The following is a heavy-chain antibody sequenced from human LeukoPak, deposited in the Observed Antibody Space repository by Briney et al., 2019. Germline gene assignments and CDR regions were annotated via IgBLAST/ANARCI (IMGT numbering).Heavy chain of an antibody. V-gene: IGHV1-2*06. D-gene: IGHD3-10*01. CDR3: ASHTMVRGRSYYYYGMDV. CDR1: GYTFTGNY. J-gene: IGHJ6*02. CDR2: INPNSGGT. Sequence: ASVKVSCKASGYTFTGNYMHWVRQAPGQGLEWMGRINPNSGGTNYAQKFQGRVTMTRDTSISTAYMELSRLRSDDTAVYYCASHTMVRGRSYYYYGMDVWGQGTTVTVSS.